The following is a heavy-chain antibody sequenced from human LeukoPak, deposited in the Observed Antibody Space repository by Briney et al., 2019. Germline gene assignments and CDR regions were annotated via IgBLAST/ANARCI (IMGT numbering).Heavy chain of an antibody. J-gene: IGHJ4*02. CDR1: GYTFTSYG. CDR2: ISAYNGNT. D-gene: IGHD5-12*01. Sequence: GASVKVSCKASGYTFTSYGISWVRQAPGQGLEWMGWISAYNGNTNYAQKLQGRVTMTTDTSTSTAYMELRSLRSDDTAVYYCARGRRRGYSGYDFGYWGQGTLVTVSS. V-gene: IGHV1-18*01. CDR3: ARGRRRGYSGYDFGY.